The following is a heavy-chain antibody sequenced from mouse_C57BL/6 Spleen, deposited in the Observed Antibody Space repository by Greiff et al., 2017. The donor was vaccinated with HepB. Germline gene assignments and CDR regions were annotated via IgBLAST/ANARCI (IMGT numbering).Heavy chain of an antibody. D-gene: IGHD3-2*02. J-gene: IGHJ4*01. CDR2: IWSGGST. CDR1: GFSLTSYG. CDR3: ARVAQASYYAMDY. Sequence: VMLVESGPGLVQPSQSLSITCTVSGFSLTSYGVHWVRQSPGKGLEWLGVIWSGGSTDYNAAFISRLSISKDNSKSQVFFKMNSLQADDTAIYYCARVAQASYYAMDYWGQGTSVTVSS. V-gene: IGHV2-2*01.